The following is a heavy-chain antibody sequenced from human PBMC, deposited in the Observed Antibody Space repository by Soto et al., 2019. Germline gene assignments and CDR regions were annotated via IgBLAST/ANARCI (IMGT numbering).Heavy chain of an antibody. CDR3: ARGNRGAVDY. CDR1: GGSVSSGSYY. CDR2: IYYSGST. V-gene: IGHV4-61*01. D-gene: IGHD3-10*01. J-gene: IGHJ4*02. Sequence: QVQLQESGPGLVKPSETLSLTCTVSGGSVSSGSYYWSWIRQPPGKGLEWIGYIYYSGSTNYNPSLKSRVTNSADTSKNQFTLRLSSVTAADTAVYYCARGNRGAVDYWGQGTLVTVSS.